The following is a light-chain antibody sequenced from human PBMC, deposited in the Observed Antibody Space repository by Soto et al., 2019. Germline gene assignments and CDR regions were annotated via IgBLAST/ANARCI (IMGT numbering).Light chain of an antibody. Sequence: DIVLTQSPGTLSLSPGERATLSCRASQSVSSSYLAWYQQKPGQAPRLLIYGASSRATGIPDRFSGSGSGTDFTLTISRLEPEDFAEYYCQQYGSPPITFGQGTRLEIK. J-gene: IGKJ5*01. V-gene: IGKV3-20*01. CDR2: GAS. CDR1: QSVSSSY. CDR3: QQYGSPPIT.